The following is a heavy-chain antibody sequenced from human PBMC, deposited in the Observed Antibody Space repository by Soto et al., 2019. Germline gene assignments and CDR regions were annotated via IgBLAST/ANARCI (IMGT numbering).Heavy chain of an antibody. CDR1: GFTFSSYS. V-gene: IGHV3-48*01. J-gene: IGHJ4*02. CDR2: ISSSSSTI. Sequence: GESLKISCAASGFTFSSYSMNWVRQAPGKGLEWVSYISSSSSTIYYADSVKGRFTISRDNAKNSLYLQMNSLRAEDTAVYYCARNPYSSSWYFDYWGQGTLVTVSS. CDR3: ARNPYSSSWYFDY. D-gene: IGHD6-13*01.